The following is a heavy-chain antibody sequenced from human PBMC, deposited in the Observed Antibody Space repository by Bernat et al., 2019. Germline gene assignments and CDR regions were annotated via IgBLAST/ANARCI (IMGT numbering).Heavy chain of an antibody. CDR2: INRDGSIT. V-gene: IGHV3-74*01. CDR1: GFTFSSYW. Sequence: EVQLVESGGGLVQPGGSLRLSCAASGFTFSSYWMHWVRQAPGKGLVWVARINRDGSITTYADSVRGRFTTSRDNAKNTLFLQMTSLTAEDTAVYYCVRIGYSTSSLGIDYWGQGALVPVSS. CDR3: VRIGYSTSSLGIDY. D-gene: IGHD6-6*01. J-gene: IGHJ4*02.